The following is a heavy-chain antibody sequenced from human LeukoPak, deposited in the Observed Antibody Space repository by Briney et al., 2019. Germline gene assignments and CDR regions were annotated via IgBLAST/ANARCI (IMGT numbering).Heavy chain of an antibody. J-gene: IGHJ6*03. CDR1: GFTFSSYG. Sequence: GGSLRLSCAASGFTFSSYGMHWVRQAPGKGLEWVAVTSYDGSNKYYADSVKGRFTISRDNSKNTVDLQMNSLRAEDTAVYYCAEDAAAVAGRGTYYYYYMDVWGKGTTVTVSS. CDR3: AEDAAAVAGRGTYYYYYMDV. D-gene: IGHD6-19*01. CDR2: TSYDGSNK. V-gene: IGHV3-30*18.